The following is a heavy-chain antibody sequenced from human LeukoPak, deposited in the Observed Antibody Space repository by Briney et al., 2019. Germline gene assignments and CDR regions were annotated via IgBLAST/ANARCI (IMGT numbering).Heavy chain of an antibody. Sequence: GGSLRLSCAASGFTFSSYAMSWVRQAPGKGLEWVSAISGSGGSTYYADSVKGWFTISRDNSKNTLYLQMNSLRAEDTAVYYCAKASGYGYNFDYWGQGTLVTVSS. CDR2: ISGSGGST. V-gene: IGHV3-23*01. CDR3: AKASGYGYNFDY. J-gene: IGHJ4*02. D-gene: IGHD5-12*01. CDR1: GFTFSSYA.